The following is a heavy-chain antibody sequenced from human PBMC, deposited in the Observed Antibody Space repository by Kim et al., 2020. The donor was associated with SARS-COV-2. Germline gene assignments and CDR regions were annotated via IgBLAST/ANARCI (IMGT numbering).Heavy chain of an antibody. V-gene: IGHV3-7*01. CDR2: IKQDGIEK. CDR3: VIAGVGPFDA. J-gene: IGHJ4*02. Sequence: GGSLRLSCAASGFTFSSYWMSWVRQAPGKGLEWVANIKQDGIEKYYVDSVKGRFTISRDNAKNSLYLQMNSLRAEDTAVHYCVIAGVGPFDALGQVTPVT. D-gene: IGHD3-10*01. CDR1: GFTFSSYW.